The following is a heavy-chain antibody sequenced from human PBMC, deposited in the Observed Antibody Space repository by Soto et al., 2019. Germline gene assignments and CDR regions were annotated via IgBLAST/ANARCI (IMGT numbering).Heavy chain of an antibody. CDR3: ARGVAPGTSVPDY. CDR2: IHSGGST. Sequence: EVQLVESGGGLVQPGGSLRLSCAASGFTVSSNAMSWVRQAPGKGLEWVSVIHSGGSTYYTDSVKGRFTISRDNSKNTLFFQMNGLRAEDTALYYCARGVAPGTSVPDYWGQGTLVIVSS. V-gene: IGHV3-66*01. D-gene: IGHD6-13*01. J-gene: IGHJ4*02. CDR1: GFTVSSNA.